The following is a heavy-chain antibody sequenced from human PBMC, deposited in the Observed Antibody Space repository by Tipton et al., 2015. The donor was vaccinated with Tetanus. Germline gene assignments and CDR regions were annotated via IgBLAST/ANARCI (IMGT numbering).Heavy chain of an antibody. Sequence: LRLSCTVSGDSLSRGGYFWNWIRQRPGEGPGGVGYIYYSGDTYLNPSLESRVSMSVDTSKNQFSLKLTSVTAADAAVYYCARDQGGGRVVRLNWLDPWGQGTLVTVSS. CDR2: IYYSGDT. CDR1: GDSLSRGGYF. D-gene: IGHD6-6*01. J-gene: IGHJ5*02. CDR3: ARDQGGGRVVRLNWLDP. V-gene: IGHV4-31*02.